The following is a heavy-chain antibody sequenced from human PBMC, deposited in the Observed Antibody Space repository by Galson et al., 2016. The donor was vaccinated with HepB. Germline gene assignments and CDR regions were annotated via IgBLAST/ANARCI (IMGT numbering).Heavy chain of an antibody. Sequence: SLRLSCAASGFSFTNYGMHWVRQAPGKGLEWVAVVSYVGSDKYHAESVRGRFTISRDNSKNTLYLPMNSLRSDDTALYYCAKIKSQWELLGGFDLWGQGTLVTVSS. J-gene: IGHJ4*02. D-gene: IGHD1-26*01. V-gene: IGHV3-30*18. CDR1: GFSFTNYG. CDR3: AKIKSQWELLGGFDL. CDR2: VSYVGSDK.